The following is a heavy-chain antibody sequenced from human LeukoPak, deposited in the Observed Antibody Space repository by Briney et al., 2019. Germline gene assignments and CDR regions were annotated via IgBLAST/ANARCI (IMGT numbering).Heavy chain of an antibody. Sequence: SVKVSCKASGGTFSSYAISWVRQAPGQGVEWMGGIIPIFGTANYAQKFQRRVTITADESTSTAYMELSSLRSEDTAVYYCARVGRRIAAAGHFDYWGQGTLVTVSS. CDR3: ARVGRRIAAAGHFDY. V-gene: IGHV1-69*13. CDR1: GGTFSSYA. CDR2: IIPIFGTA. J-gene: IGHJ4*02. D-gene: IGHD6-13*01.